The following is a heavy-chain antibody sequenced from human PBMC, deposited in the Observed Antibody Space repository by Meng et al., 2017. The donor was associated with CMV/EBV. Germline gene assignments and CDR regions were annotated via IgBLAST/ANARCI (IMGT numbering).Heavy chain of an antibody. J-gene: IGHJ3*02. Sequence: SVKVSCKASGGTFSSYAISWVRQAPGQGLEWMGGIIPILGIANYAQKFQGRVTITADKSTSTAYMELISLRSEDTAVYYCARDPTRISAFDTWGQGTMVTVSS. CDR2: IIPILGIA. CDR1: GGTFSSYA. D-gene: IGHD2/OR15-2a*01. V-gene: IGHV1-69*10. CDR3: ARDPTRISAFDT.